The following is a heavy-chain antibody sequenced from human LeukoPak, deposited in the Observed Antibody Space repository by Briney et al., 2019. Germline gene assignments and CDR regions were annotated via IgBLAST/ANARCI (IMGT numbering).Heavy chain of an antibody. Sequence: SETLSLTCTVSGYSISSGYYWGWIRQPPGKGLEWIGSIYHSGSTYYNPSLKSRVTISVDTSKNQFSLKLSSVTAADTAVYYCARHGVHYHDNSGYNFDYWGQGTLVTVSS. D-gene: IGHD3-22*01. V-gene: IGHV4-38-2*02. J-gene: IGHJ4*02. CDR2: IYHSGST. CDR1: GYSISSGYY. CDR3: ARHGVHYHDNSGYNFDY.